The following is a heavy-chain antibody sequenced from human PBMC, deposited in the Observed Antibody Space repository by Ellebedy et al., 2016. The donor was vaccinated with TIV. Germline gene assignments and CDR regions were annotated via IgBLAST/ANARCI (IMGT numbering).Heavy chain of an antibody. V-gene: IGHV3-30*02. D-gene: IGHD1-14*01. CDR2: IQYHGTDT. CDR3: AKDPRRRYVVRGTSYYFDF. CDR1: GFTFSNYC. J-gene: IGHJ4*02. Sequence: GESLKISCAASGFTFSNYCMHCVRQAPGKGLEWVSFIQYHGTDTYFADSVKGRFTIPRDNSKNKLYLHMNRLRAVDTAVYYCAKDPRRRYVVRGTSYYFDFWGQGTLVTVSS.